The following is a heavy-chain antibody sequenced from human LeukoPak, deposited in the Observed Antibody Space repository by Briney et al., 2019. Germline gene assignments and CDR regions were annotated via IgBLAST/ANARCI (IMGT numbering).Heavy chain of an antibody. CDR1: GFTFSNYW. CDR3: ARDRPGTSGYSSSWHYFDY. V-gene: IGHV3-7*01. D-gene: IGHD6-13*01. J-gene: IGHJ4*02. CDR2: IKQDGSEN. Sequence: SGGSLRLSCAASGFTFSNYWMSWVRRAPGKGLEWVANIKQDGSENYYVGSVKGRFTISRDNAKNALYLQMNSLRAEDTAVYYCARDRPGTSGYSSSWHYFDYWGQGTLVTVSS.